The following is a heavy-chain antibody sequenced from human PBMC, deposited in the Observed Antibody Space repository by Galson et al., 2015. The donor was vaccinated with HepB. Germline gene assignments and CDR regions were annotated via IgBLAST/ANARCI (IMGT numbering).Heavy chain of an antibody. CDR3: ARDFLWQHLVPQDRRDY. D-gene: IGHD2-21*01. J-gene: IGHJ4*02. CDR2: ISSIRSYI. V-gene: IGHV3-21*01. Sequence: SLRLSCAASGFTFSSYGTNWVRQAPGKGLEWVSSISSIRSYISYADSVKGRFTISRDNAQNSLFLQMNRLRGENTAVYYCARDFLWQHLVPQDRRDYWGQGTLVTVSS. CDR1: GFTFSSYG.